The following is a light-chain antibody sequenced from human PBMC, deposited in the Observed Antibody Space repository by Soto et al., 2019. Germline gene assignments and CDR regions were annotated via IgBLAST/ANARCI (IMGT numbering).Light chain of an antibody. J-gene: IGKJ1*01. CDR1: QGISSF. CDR3: QQINHYRT. CDR2: AAS. Sequence: DIQLTQSPSFLSASVGDRVNITCRASQGISSFLAWYQQKPGKAPKLLIYAASTLESGVPLRFSGGGSGTEFTLTISSLKKEACETYFCQQINHYRTFGQGTKVDIK. V-gene: IGKV1-9*01.